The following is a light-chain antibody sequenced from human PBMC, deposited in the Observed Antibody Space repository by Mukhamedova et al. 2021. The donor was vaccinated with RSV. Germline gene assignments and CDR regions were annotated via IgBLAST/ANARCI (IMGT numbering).Light chain of an antibody. CDR2: DVG. Sequence: KLMIYDVGNRPSGVSNRFSGSKSGNTASLTISGLQAEDEAEYFCASHTSSNFLVFGTGTKVTVL. V-gene: IGLV2-14*01. CDR3: ASHTSSNFLV. J-gene: IGLJ1*01.